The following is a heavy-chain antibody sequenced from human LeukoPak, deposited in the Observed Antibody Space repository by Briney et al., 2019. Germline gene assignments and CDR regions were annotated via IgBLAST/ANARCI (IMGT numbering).Heavy chain of an antibody. V-gene: IGHV3-23*01. CDR2: ISDSGGST. CDR3: AKRGVVIRVILVGFHKEAYYFDS. CDR1: GITLSNYG. J-gene: IGHJ4*02. Sequence: GGSLRLSCAVSGITLSNYGMSWVRQAPGKGLEWVAGISDSGGSTNYAGSVKGRFTISRDNPKDTLYLQMNSLRAEDTAVYFCAKRGVVIRVILVGFHKEAYYFDSWGQGALVTVSS. D-gene: IGHD3-22*01.